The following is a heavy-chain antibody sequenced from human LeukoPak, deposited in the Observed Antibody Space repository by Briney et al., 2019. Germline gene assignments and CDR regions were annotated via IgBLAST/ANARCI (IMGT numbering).Heavy chain of an antibody. CDR1: GFTFSRYS. CDR3: ARDYYDSSGSSWFDP. D-gene: IGHD3-22*01. V-gene: IGHV3-21*01. Sequence: GGSLRLSCAASGFTFSRYSMNWVRQAPGKGLEWVSSISSGSSFMYYADSVKGRFTISRDNAKNSLYLQMNSLRAKDTALYYCARDYYDSSGSSWFDPWGQGTRVTVSS. J-gene: IGHJ5*02. CDR2: ISSGSSFM.